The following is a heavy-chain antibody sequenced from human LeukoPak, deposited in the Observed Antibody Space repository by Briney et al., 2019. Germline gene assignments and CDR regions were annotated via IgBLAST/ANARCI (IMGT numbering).Heavy chain of an antibody. Sequence: GGSLRLSCAASGFTFSNYWMSWVRQPPGKGLEWVGRIKSKSDGGTTDYAAHVKFRVTISRDDSKNTLYLQRNSLKTEYTAVYYCTTVLYYDSSGDMDVWGKGTTVTVSS. D-gene: IGHD3-22*01. CDR3: TTVLYYDSSGDMDV. J-gene: IGHJ6*03. CDR1: GFTFSNYW. V-gene: IGHV3-15*01. CDR2: IKSKSDGGTT.